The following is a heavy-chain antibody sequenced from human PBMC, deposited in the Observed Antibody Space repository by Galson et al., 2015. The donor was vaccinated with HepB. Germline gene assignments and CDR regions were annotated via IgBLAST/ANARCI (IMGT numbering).Heavy chain of an antibody. Sequence: QSGAEVKKPGESLRISCKGSGYSFTSYWISWVRQMPGKGLEWMGRIDPSDSYTNYSPSFQGHVTISADKSISTAYLQWSSLKASDTAMYYCASPSPLVSGRWELAYWGQGTLVTVSS. V-gene: IGHV5-10-1*01. D-gene: IGHD1-26*01. J-gene: IGHJ4*02. CDR3: ASPSPLVSGRWELAY. CDR1: GYSFTSYW. CDR2: IDPSDSYT.